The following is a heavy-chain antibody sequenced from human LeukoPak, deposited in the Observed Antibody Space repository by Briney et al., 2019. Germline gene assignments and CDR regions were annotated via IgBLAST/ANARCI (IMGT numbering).Heavy chain of an antibody. CDR1: GFTFRSFW. CDR2: IKQDGSEK. Sequence: PGGSLRLSCAASGFTFRSFWMIWVRQAPGKGLEWVANIKQDGSEKHYVASVKGRFTISRDNAENSVYLQMDSLRAEDTAVYYCTRGYYYDTSGYLSQVWGQGTLVTVSS. CDR3: TRGYYYDTSGYLSQV. J-gene: IGHJ4*02. D-gene: IGHD3-22*01. V-gene: IGHV3-7*01.